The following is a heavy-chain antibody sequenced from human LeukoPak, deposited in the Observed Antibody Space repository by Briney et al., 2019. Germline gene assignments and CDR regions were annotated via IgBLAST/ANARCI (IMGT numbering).Heavy chain of an antibody. D-gene: IGHD2-2*01. V-gene: IGHV3-48*01. CDR1: GFTFSSHS. Sequence: GGSLRLSCAPSGFTFSSHSINWVRQAPGKGLEWISYISSSGDKIYYADAVKGRFTISRDNSKNTLYLQMNSLRAEDTAVYYCAKDQPAAYFDYWGQGSLVTVSS. CDR3: AKDQPAAYFDY. J-gene: IGHJ4*02. CDR2: ISSSGDKI.